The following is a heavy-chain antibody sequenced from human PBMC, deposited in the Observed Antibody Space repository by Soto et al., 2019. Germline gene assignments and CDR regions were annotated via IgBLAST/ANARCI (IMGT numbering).Heavy chain of an antibody. CDR1: GGSVSSGGYY. J-gene: IGHJ3*02. Sequence: SETLSLTCNASGGSVSSGGYYWSWIRQPPGKGLEWIGYIYYSGSTSYSPSLKSRVTISLDTSKNQFSLKLTSVTAADAAGDSCGRQSRGWAKDAIDIWGQGTMAAFS. CDR2: IYYSGST. D-gene: IGHD6-19*01. CDR3: GRQSRGWAKDAIDI. V-gene: IGHV4-61*08.